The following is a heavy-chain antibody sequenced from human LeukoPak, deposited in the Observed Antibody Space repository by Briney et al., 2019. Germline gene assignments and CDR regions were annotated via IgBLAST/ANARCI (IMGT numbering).Heavy chain of an antibody. J-gene: IGHJ4*02. CDR2: ISYDGRNT. V-gene: IGHV3-30*04. Sequence: GGSLRLSCAASGFTFSSYAMHWVRQAPGKGLEWVAVISYDGRNTFNADSVKGRFTISRDNSENTLYLQMNSLRAEDTAVYYCARDKGKDYFDYWGQGTLVTVSS. CDR3: ARDKGKDYFDY. CDR1: GFTFSSYA.